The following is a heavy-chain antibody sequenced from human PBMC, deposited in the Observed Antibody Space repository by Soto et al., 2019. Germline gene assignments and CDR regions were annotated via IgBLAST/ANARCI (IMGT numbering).Heavy chain of an antibody. CDR3: ARAAATHWFDP. CDR2: INHSGST. Sequence: QVQLQQWGAGLLKPSETLSLTCAVYGGSFSGYYWSWIRQPPGKGLEWIGEINHSGSTNYNPSLKSRVTISVDTSKNQFSLKLSSVTAADTAVYYCARAAATHWFDPWGQGTLVTVSS. D-gene: IGHD2-15*01. V-gene: IGHV4-34*01. J-gene: IGHJ5*02. CDR1: GGSFSGYY.